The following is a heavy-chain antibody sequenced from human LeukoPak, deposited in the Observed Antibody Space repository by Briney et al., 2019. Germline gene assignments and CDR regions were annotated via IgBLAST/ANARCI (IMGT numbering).Heavy chain of an antibody. J-gene: IGHJ4*02. CDR3: ARDRAD. V-gene: IGHV3-23*01. D-gene: IGHD6-19*01. CDR2: ITATGDTA. CDR1: GFTFTKCA. Sequence: GGSLRLSCVASGFTFTKCAMSWIRQAPGKGLEWVAIITATGDTAYYADSVKGRFTISRDNAKNSLYLQMNSLRAEDTAVYYCARDRADWGQGTLVTVSS.